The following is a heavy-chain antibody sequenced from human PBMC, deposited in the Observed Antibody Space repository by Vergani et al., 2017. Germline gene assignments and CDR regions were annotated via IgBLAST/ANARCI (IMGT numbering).Heavy chain of an antibody. CDR2: IYYSGST. D-gene: IGHD6-13*01. CDR1: GGSISSGGYY. J-gene: IGHJ5*02. V-gene: IGHV4-31*03. CDR3: ARDLSRPFSSRRWGWFDP. Sequence: QVQLQESGPGLVKPSQTLSLTCTVSGGSISSGGYYWSWIRQHPGKGLEWIGYIYYSGSTYYNPYLKSRVTISVDTSKNQFSLKLSSVTAADTAVYYCARDLSRPFSSRRWGWFDPWGQGTLVTVSS.